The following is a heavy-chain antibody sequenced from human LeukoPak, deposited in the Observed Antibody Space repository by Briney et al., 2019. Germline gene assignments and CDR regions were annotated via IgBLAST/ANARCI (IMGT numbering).Heavy chain of an antibody. Sequence: SETLSLTCTVSGGSISGGGYYWSWIRQHPGKGLEWIGYIYYSGSTYYNPSLKSRVTISVDTSKNQFSLKLSSVTAADTAVYYCARKRAGVPADYNWFDPWGQGTLVTVSS. D-gene: IGHD2-2*01. CDR2: IYYSGST. CDR1: GGSISGGGYY. J-gene: IGHJ5*02. V-gene: IGHV4-31*03. CDR3: ARKRAGVPADYNWFDP.